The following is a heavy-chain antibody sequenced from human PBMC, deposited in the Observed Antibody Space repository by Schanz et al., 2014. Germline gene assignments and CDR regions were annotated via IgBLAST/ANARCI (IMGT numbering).Heavy chain of an antibody. CDR2: ISSSGTTI. J-gene: IGHJ4*01. CDR1: GFAFSVYG. D-gene: IGHD6-13*01. V-gene: IGHV3-48*04. Sequence: VQMVESGGGVVQPGRSLRLSCAASGFAFSVYGMHWVRQAPGKGPEWVSYISSSGTTIYYADSVKGRFTISRDNAKNSLYLQMNSLRAEDTAVYYCAREQIMAAAGLVDYWGHGTLVTVSS. CDR3: AREQIMAAAGLVDY.